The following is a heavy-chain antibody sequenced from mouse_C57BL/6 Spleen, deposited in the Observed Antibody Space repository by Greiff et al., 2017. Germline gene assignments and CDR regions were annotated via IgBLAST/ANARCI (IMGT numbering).Heavy chain of an antibody. CDR1: GYAFSSYW. D-gene: IGHD1-1*01. CDR3: ARGSYYGPLAY. V-gene: IGHV1-80*01. CDR2: IYPGDGDT. Sequence: VQLQQSGAELVKPGASVKISCKASGYAFSSYWMNWVKQRPGKGLEWIGQIYPGDGDTNYNGKFKGKATLTADKSSSTAYMQLSSLTSEDAAVYFCARGSYYGPLAYWGQGTLVTVSA. J-gene: IGHJ3*01.